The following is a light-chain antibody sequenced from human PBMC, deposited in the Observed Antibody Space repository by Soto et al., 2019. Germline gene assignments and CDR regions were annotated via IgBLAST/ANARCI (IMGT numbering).Light chain of an antibody. Sequence: ERVMTQSPATLSASPGERVTLSCRASQSVSSNLAWYQHKPGQAPRLLIYATSTRAPGVSARFSGSGSGSGTEFTLTISSLQAGDFATYFCQETFTTPYTFGQGTKLEIK. V-gene: IGKV3-15*01. CDR2: ATS. CDR1: QSVSSN. CDR3: QETFTTPYT. J-gene: IGKJ2*01.